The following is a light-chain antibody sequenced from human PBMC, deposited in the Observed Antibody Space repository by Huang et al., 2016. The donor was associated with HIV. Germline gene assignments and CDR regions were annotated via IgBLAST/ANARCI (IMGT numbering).Light chain of an antibody. V-gene: IGKV4-1*01. J-gene: IGKJ3*01. CDR2: WAS. CDR3: QQYYSTPLT. Sequence: DIVMTQSPDSLAVSLGERATINCKSSQSVLYSSNNKNYLAWYQQKPGQPPKLLIYWASTRESGVPDRFRGSGSGTDFTLTISSLQAEDVAVYYCQQYYSTPLTFGPGTKVDIK. CDR1: QSVLYSSNNKNY.